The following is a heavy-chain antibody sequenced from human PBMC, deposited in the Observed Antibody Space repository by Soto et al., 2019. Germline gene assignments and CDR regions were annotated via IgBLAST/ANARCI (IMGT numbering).Heavy chain of an antibody. Sequence: GGSLRLSCAASGFTFGSYAMSWVRQAPGKGLEWVSAISGSGGSTYYADSVKGRFSISTDNSKNTLYLQMNSLRAEDTAVYYCAKGVSSGYTRYFQHWGQGTLVTVSS. CDR1: GFTFGSYA. CDR2: ISGSGGST. V-gene: IGHV3-23*01. D-gene: IGHD3-22*01. CDR3: AKGVSSGYTRYFQH. J-gene: IGHJ1*01.